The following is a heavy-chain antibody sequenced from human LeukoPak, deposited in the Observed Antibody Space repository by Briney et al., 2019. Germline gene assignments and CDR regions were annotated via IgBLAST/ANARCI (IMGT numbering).Heavy chain of an antibody. J-gene: IGHJ4*02. CDR1: GYAFSNYG. D-gene: IGHD6-19*01. CDR3: ASGTSYSSGWQY. Sequence: ASVKVSCKASGYAFSNYGISWVRQAPGQGLEWMGWVSTYNGNTNCAQRLQGRVTMTTDTSTSTAYMELRSPRSDDTAVYFCASGTSYSSGWQYWGQGTLVTVSS. CDR2: VSTYNGNT. V-gene: IGHV1-18*01.